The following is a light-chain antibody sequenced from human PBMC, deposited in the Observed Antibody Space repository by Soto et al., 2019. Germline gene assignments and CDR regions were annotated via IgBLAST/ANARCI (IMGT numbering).Light chain of an antibody. V-gene: IGLV2-11*01. CDR2: DGS. Sequence: QSALTQPRSVSGSPGQSVTISCTGTSSDVGGYHYVSGYQQHPGKAPKLMSYDGSKRPSGVPDRFSGSKSGHTASLTISGFQAEDGADYYCCSYAGSWVFVGGTKLTVL. CDR3: CSYAGSWV. J-gene: IGLJ3*02. CDR1: SSDVGGYHY.